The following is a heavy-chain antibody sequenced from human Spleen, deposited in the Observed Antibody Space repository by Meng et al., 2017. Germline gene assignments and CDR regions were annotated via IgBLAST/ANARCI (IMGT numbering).Heavy chain of an antibody. CDR3: ARLRSKLVTRNFYLDF. CDR2: IYPGDSDT. V-gene: IGHV5-51*01. J-gene: IGHJ4*02. CDR1: GYSFTSYW. Sequence: GESLKISCKGSGYSFTSYWIGWVRQMPGKGLEWMGIIYPGDSDTRYSPSFQGQVTISADKSISTAYLQWSSLQASDTAKYFCARLRSKLVTRNFYLDFWGQGTPVTVSS. D-gene: IGHD1-14*01.